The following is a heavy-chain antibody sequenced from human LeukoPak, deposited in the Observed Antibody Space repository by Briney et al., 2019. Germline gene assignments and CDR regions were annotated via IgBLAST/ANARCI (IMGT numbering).Heavy chain of an antibody. Sequence: SETLSLTCSVSGGXINNYYCSWIRQPPGKGLDWIGYIYYSGSTSYNPSLKSRVTISVDTSKNQFSLKLSSMTAADTAVYYCARYEAGATALDSWGQGTLVTVSS. V-gene: IGHV4-59*01. CDR1: GGXINNYY. D-gene: IGHD1-26*01. CDR2: IYYSGST. J-gene: IGHJ4*02. CDR3: ARYEAGATALDS.